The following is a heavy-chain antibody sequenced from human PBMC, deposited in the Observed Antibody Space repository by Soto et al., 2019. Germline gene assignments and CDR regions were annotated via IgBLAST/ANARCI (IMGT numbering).Heavy chain of an antibody. J-gene: IGHJ4*02. V-gene: IGHV3-9*01. CDR1: GFTFDDYA. CDR2: ISWNSGSI. Sequence: PGGSLRLSCAASGFTFDDYAMHWVRQAPGKGLEWVSGISWNSGSIGYADSVKGRFTISRDNAKNSLYLQMNSLRAEDTALYYCAKVLSFFASQHGDFWSGYTEPIDYWGQGTLVTVSS. CDR3: AKVLSFFASQHGDFWSGYTEPIDY. D-gene: IGHD3-3*01.